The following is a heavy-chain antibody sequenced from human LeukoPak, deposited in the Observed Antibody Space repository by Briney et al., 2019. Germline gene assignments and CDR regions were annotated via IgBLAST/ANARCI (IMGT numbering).Heavy chain of an antibody. CDR3: ARDAPLTLVAAFDI. CDR2: ISSSSSYI. CDR1: GFTFSSYS. Sequence: GGSLRLSCAASGFTFSSYSMNWVRQAPGKGLEWVSSISSSSSYIYYADSVKGRFTISRDNAKNSLYLQMNSLRAEDTAVYYCARDAPLTLVAAFDIWGQGTMVTVSS. V-gene: IGHV3-21*01. J-gene: IGHJ3*02. D-gene: IGHD3-9*01.